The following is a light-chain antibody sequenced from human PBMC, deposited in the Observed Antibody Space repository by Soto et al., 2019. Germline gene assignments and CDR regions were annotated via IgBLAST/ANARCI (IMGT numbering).Light chain of an antibody. CDR1: QSVSSNY. V-gene: IGKV3-20*01. CDR2: GAS. J-gene: IGKJ4*01. CDR3: HQYGSTPT. Sequence: EIVLTQSPGTLSLSPGERATLSCRASQSVSSNYLAWYQQKPGQAPRVLIYGASSRATGIPDRFSGSGSGTDFTLTISRLEPEDFAVYYCHQYGSTPTFGGGTKVDI.